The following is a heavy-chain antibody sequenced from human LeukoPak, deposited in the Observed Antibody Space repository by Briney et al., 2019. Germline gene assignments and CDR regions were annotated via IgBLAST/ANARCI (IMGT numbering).Heavy chain of an antibody. CDR3: AHLVWEYVGGLDV. D-gene: IGHD3/OR15-3a*01. CDR1: GFNFDDYA. J-gene: IGHJ6*02. Sequence: GGSLRLSCAASGFNFDDYAMHWVRQAPGKGLEWVSGISWHSGSIGYADSVKGRFTISRDNAKNSLYLQMHSLRVEDTAVYYCAHLVWEYVGGLDVWGQGTTVTVSS. V-gene: IGHV3-9*01. CDR2: ISWHSGSI.